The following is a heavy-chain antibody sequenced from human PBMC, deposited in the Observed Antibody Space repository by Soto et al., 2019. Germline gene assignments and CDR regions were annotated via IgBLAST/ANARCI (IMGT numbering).Heavy chain of an antibody. J-gene: IGHJ4*02. CDR2: IYYSGST. D-gene: IGHD3-3*01. V-gene: IGHV4-31*03. CDR1: GGSISSGGYY. CDR3: ARGFLYYDFWSGYYTPFDY. Sequence: SETLSLTCTVSGGSISSGGYYWSWIRQHPGKGLEWIGYIYYSGSTNYNPSLKSRVTISVDTSKNQFSLKLSSVTAADTAVYYCARGFLYYDFWSGYYTPFDYWGQGTLVTVSS.